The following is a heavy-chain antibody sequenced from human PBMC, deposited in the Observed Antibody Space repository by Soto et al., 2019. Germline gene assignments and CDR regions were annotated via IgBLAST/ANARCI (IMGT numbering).Heavy chain of an antibody. D-gene: IGHD7-27*01. Sequence: GVLRLSCAASGFTFNNYALNWVRQAPGKGLEWVSSISGTGGSTFYAGSAKGRFTISRDNSKNTLFLQMTSLRAEDTAVYYCGKGNSKWGTGDAFDIWGQGTMVTVSS. CDR2: ISGTGGST. CDR1: GFTFNNYA. J-gene: IGHJ3*02. V-gene: IGHV3-23*01. CDR3: GKGNSKWGTGDAFDI.